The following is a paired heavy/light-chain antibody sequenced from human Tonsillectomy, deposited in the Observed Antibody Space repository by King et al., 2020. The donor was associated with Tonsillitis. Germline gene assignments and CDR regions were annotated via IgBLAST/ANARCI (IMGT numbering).Heavy chain of an antibody. CDR2: VQSSGRT. V-gene: IGHV4-61*02. CDR1: GDSINTDIYF. CDR3: AREDYGDYPY. Sequence: QVQLHESGPGLVRPSQTLSLTCTVSGDSINTDIYFWNWIRQPAGKGLEWIGRVQSSGRTNSNPSLKSRVTMTVDTSKNQFSLKLSSVTAADTAVYYCAREDYGDYPYWGQGTLVTVSS. J-gene: IGHJ4*02. D-gene: IGHD4-17*01.
Light chain of an antibody. CDR3: QQGYITPRT. V-gene: IGKV1-39*01. Sequence: DIQMTQSPSSLSASVGDRVTITCRASQSISGYLSWYQQKPGKAPKLLISATSVLQSGVPSRFSGSGSGADFTLTVSSLHPEDFATYYCQQGYITPRTFGQGTIVEIK. CDR2: ATS. J-gene: IGKJ1*01. CDR1: QSISGY.